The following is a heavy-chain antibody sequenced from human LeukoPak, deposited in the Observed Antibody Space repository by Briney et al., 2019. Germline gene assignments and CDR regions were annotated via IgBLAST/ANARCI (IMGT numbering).Heavy chain of an antibody. CDR1: GGSISSYY. J-gene: IGHJ6*03. Sequence: SETLSLTCIVSGGSISSYYWSWIRQPPGKGLEWIGYIYYSGSTNYNPSLKSRVTISVDTSKNQFSLKLSSVTAADTAVYYCARDGYYMDVWGKGTTVTVSS. CDR3: ARDGYYMDV. CDR2: IYYSGST. V-gene: IGHV4-59*01.